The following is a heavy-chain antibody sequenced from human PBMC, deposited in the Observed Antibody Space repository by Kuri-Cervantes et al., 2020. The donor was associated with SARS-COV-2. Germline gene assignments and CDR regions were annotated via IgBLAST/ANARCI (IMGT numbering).Heavy chain of an antibody. J-gene: IGHJ4*02. D-gene: IGHD3-16*02. CDR2: INHSGST. CDR1: GGSFSGYY. Sequence: GSLRLSCAVYGGSFSGYYWSWIRQPPGKGLEWIGEINHSGSTNYNPSLKSRVTISVDTSKNQFSLKLSSVTAADTAVYYCARGANYDYVWGSYRYGPKIRKPFDYWGQGILVTVSS. CDR3: ARGANYDYVWGSYRYGPKIRKPFDY. V-gene: IGHV4-34*01.